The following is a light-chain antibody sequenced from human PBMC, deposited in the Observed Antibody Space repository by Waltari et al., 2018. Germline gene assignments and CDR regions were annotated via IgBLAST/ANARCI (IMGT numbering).Light chain of an antibody. CDR1: GSSVGVDNY. CDR2: DVS. Sequence: HSALTQPPAVSGSPGQSTPLSCTATGSSVGVDNYVAWYQQHPGKAPKLMIYDVSNRPSGVANRFSGAKSGNTASQTISGLQAEDEADYYCRSYTSSSPYVFGTETKVTVL. CDR3: RSYTSSSPYV. J-gene: IGLJ1*01. V-gene: IGLV2-14*03.